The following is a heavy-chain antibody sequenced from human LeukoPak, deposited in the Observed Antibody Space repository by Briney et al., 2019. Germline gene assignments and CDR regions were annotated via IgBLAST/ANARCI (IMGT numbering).Heavy chain of an antibody. D-gene: IGHD1-14*01. CDR2: ISYNGRTE. V-gene: IGHV3-30-3*01. Sequence: PGGSLRLSCAASGFTFKSHAMHWVRQAPGKGLEWVALISYNGRTEYYLDSLKGRFTISRDNSKNTLYLQMNSLRVEDTAVYYCARVPTEVKGYNWFDPWGQGTLVTVSS. CDR3: ARVPTEVKGYNWFDP. CDR1: GFTFKSHA. J-gene: IGHJ5*02.